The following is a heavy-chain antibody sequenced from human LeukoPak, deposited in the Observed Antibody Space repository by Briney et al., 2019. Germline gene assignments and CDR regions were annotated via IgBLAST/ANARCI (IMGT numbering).Heavy chain of an antibody. CDR1: GFTFSSYW. CDR3: GRVGAYYGSGSYSDY. V-gene: IGHV3-7*01. Sequence: GGSLRLSCAASGFTFSSYWMSWVRQAPGKGLEWVANINQDGSQKYHVDSVKGRFTISRDNAKKSLYLQMNSLRAEDTAVYYCGRVGAYYGSGSYSDYWGQGTLVTVSS. J-gene: IGHJ4*02. D-gene: IGHD3-10*01. CDR2: INQDGSQK.